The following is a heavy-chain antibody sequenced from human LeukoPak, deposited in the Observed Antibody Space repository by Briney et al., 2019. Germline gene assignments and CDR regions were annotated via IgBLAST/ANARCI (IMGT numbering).Heavy chain of an antibody. CDR3: AGGVVVVAATKASPFDY. D-gene: IGHD2-15*01. J-gene: IGHJ4*02. CDR1: GYTFTSYY. CDR2: INPSGGST. Sequence: ASVKVSCKASGYTFTSYYMHWVRQAPGQGLEWMGIINPSGGSTSYAQKFQGRVTMTRDTSTSTVYMELSSLRSEDTAVYYCAGGVVVVAATKASPFDYWGQGTLVTVSS. V-gene: IGHV1-46*03.